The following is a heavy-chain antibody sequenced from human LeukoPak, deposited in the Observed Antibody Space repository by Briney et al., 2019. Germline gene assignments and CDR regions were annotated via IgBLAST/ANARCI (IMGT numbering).Heavy chain of an antibody. Sequence: PSETLSLTCTVSGGSISSGGYYWSWIRQPPGKGLEWIGYIYHSGSTYYNPSLKSRVTISVDRSKNQFSLKLSSVTAADTAVYYCARGWLGSSIDYWGQGTLVTVS. V-gene: IGHV4-30-2*01. CDR2: IYHSGST. J-gene: IGHJ4*02. CDR1: GGSISSGGYY. D-gene: IGHD6-6*01. CDR3: ARGWLGSSIDY.